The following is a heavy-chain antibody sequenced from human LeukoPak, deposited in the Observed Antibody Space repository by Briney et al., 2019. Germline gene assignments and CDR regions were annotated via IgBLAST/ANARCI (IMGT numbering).Heavy chain of an antibody. Sequence: SETPSLTCSVSGGSITSHFWSWIRQPPGKGLGWIGYIHYSGSTNYNPSLKSRVTISPDTSKNQLFLKLNSVTAADTAVYYCARLVWLGESPGSWFDSWGQGTLVTVSS. V-gene: IGHV4-59*11. CDR1: GGSITSHF. D-gene: IGHD3-10*01. J-gene: IGHJ5*01. CDR2: IHYSGST. CDR3: ARLVWLGESPGSWFDS.